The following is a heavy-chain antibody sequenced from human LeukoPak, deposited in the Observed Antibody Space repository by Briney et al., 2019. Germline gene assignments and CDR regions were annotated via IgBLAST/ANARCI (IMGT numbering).Heavy chain of an antibody. CDR3: ARLLGRYSYPGPPKFDP. CDR2: ISGSGSTI. V-gene: IGHV3-48*02. J-gene: IGHJ5*02. CDR1: GFTFSSHS. Sequence: GGSLRLSCAVSGFTFSSHSMNWVRQAPGKGLEWVSYISGSGSTIYYADSVKGRFTISRDNAKNSLYLQMNSLRDEDTAVYYCARLLGRYSYPGPPKFDPWGQGTLVTVSS. D-gene: IGHD1-26*01.